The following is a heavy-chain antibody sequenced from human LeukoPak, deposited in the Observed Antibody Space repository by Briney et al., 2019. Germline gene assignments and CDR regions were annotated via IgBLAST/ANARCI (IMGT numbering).Heavy chain of an antibody. CDR1: GFTFSSYS. D-gene: IGHD3-9*01. Sequence: GGSLRLSCAASGFTFSSYSMNWVRQAPGKGLEWVSSISSSSSYIYYADSVKGRFTISRDNAKNSLYLQMNSLRAEDTAVYYCARACYDILTGYYSHPYYFDYWGQGTLFTVSS. CDR2: ISSSSSYI. V-gene: IGHV3-21*01. CDR3: ARACYDILTGYYSHPYYFDY. J-gene: IGHJ4*02.